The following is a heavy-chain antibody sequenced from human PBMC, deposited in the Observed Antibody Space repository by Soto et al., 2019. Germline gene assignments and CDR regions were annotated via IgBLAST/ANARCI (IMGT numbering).Heavy chain of an antibody. CDR3: ARTPGGIAAAPDY. CDR1: GGSISSYY. Sequence: TSETPFLTFTVSGGSISSYYWSWIRQPPGKGLEWIGYIYYSGSTNYNPSLKSRVTISVDTSKNQFSLKLSSVTAADTAVYYCARTPGGIAAAPDYWGQGTLVTVSS. D-gene: IGHD6-13*01. V-gene: IGHV4-59*01. CDR2: IYYSGST. J-gene: IGHJ4*02.